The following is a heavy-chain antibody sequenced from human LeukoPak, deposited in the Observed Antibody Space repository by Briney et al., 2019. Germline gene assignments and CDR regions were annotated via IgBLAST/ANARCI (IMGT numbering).Heavy chain of an antibody. D-gene: IGHD2-2*03. CDR2: ISGSGRST. CDR3: AKDNVDIVVVPAAHFDY. CDR1: GFTFSSCE. Sequence: PGGSLRLSCVASGFTFSSCEMNWVRQAPGKGLEWVSGISGSGRSTYYADSVKGRFTISRDNSKNALFLQMNSLRAEDTAIYFCAKDNVDIVVVPAAHFDYWGQGTLVTVSS. J-gene: IGHJ4*02. V-gene: IGHV3-23*01.